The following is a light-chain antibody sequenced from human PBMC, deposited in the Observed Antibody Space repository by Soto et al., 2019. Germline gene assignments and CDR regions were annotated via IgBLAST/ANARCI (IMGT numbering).Light chain of an antibody. Sequence: QSVLTQPASVSGSPGQSITISCTGTTTDIGNYNLVSWYQLVPGKAPKFIIFEVSKRPSGVSDRFSGSKSGNTASLTISGLRADDEADYYCCSYAGTVAYVFGTGTKVTVL. CDR2: EVS. CDR3: CSYAGTVAYV. CDR1: TTDIGNYNL. V-gene: IGLV2-23*02. J-gene: IGLJ1*01.